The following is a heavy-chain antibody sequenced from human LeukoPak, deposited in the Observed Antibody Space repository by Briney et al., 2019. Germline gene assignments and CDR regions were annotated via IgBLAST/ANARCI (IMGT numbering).Heavy chain of an antibody. J-gene: IGHJ5*02. CDR1: GGSISSYY. Sequence: SETLSLTCTVSGGSISSYYWSWIRQPPGKGLEWIGYIYYSGSTNYNPSLKSRVTISVDTSKNQFSLKLSSVTAADTAVYYCARSYYYDSSGYYLLNWFDPWGQGTLVTVSS. D-gene: IGHD3-22*01. CDR3: ARSYYYDSSGYYLLNWFDP. V-gene: IGHV4-59*01. CDR2: IYYSGST.